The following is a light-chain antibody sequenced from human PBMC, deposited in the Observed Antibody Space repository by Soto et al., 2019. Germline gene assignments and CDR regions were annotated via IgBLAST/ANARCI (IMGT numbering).Light chain of an antibody. J-gene: IGLJ1*01. V-gene: IGLV2-14*01. CDR1: STDVGRYNY. CDR2: DVS. CDR3: TSYTSDSTYV. Sequence: QPVLTQPAAGSGSPGQSMTISCTGTSTDVGRYNYVSWYQQHPGKAPKLMVYDVSNRPSWVSNRFSGSKSGITASLTISGLQAEDEADYYCTSYTSDSTYVFGTGTKVTVL.